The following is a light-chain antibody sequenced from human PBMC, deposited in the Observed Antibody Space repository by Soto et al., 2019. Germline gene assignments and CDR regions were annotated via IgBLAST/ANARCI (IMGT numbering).Light chain of an antibody. V-gene: IGKV3-20*01. CDR3: QQYGYSPWT. CDR1: ESVNSAY. CDR2: GAS. Sequence: EIVLMQSPVTLSLSPGERATLSCRASESVNSAYLAWYQHRPAQAPRLLIYGASSRATGVPDRFSGSGSGTEFTLTITRLEPADFALYYCQQYGYSPWTFGLGTKVDIK. J-gene: IGKJ1*01.